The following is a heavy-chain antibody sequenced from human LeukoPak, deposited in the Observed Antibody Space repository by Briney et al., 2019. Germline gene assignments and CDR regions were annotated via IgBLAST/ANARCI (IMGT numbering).Heavy chain of an antibody. D-gene: IGHD3-22*01. Sequence: GGSLRLSCAASGFMFKNYDMHWVRQAPGKALEWVAVIRYDGSNENYADFMKGRFTISRDNSKNTLYLQMNSLRAEDTAVYYCAKERVGYYYDSSGPDLWGRGTLVTVSS. CDR2: IRYDGSNE. V-gene: IGHV3-30*02. J-gene: IGHJ2*01. CDR3: AKERVGYYYDSSGPDL. CDR1: GFMFKNYD.